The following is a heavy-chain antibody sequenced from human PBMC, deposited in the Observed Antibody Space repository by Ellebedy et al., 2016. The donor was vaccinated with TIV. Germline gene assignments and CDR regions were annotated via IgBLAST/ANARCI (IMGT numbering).Heavy chain of an antibody. CDR1: GITFSNRW. CDR3: ISASYGSGSSLEY. CDR2: IFSDVGNP. D-gene: IGHD3-10*01. Sequence: GESLKISCTVSGITFSNRWMHWARQVPGKGLVWVSIIFSDVGNPNYADSVRGRFTISRDNAKNTLFLQMDSLRAEDTGVYYCISASYGSGSSLEYWGQGTLVTVSP. J-gene: IGHJ4*02. V-gene: IGHV3-74*01.